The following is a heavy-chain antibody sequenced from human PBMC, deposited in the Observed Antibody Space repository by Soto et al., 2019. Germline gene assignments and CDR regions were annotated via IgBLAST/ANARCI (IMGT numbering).Heavy chain of an antibody. CDR1: GGSISSYY. CDR3: ARVPLYSGSYLALDY. J-gene: IGHJ4*02. V-gene: IGHV4-59*12. D-gene: IGHD1-26*01. Sequence: SETLSLTCTVSGGSISSYYWSWIRQPPGKGLEWIGYIYYSGSTNYNPSLKSRVTISVDTSKNQFSLKLSSVTAADTAVYYCARVPLYSGSYLALDYWGQGTLVTVSS. CDR2: IYYSGST.